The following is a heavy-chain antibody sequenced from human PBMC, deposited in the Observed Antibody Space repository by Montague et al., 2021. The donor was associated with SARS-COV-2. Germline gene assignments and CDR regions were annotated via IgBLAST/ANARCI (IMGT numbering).Heavy chain of an antibody. J-gene: IGHJ6*02. CDR2: IYYSGST. D-gene: IGHD2-2*01. CDR3: ARDKAEYIVVVPAVPLAYGMDV. Sequence: SETLSLTCAVYGGSFSGYYWSWIRQPPGKGLEWIGYIYYSGSTNYNPSLKSRVTISVDTSKNQFSLKLSSVTAADTAVYYCARDKAEYIVVVPAVPLAYGMDVWGQGTTVTVSS. V-gene: IGHV4-34*11. CDR1: GGSFSGYY.